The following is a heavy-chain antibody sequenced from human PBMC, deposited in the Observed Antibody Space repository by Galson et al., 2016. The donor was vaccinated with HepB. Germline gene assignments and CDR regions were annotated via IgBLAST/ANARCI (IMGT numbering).Heavy chain of an antibody. CDR2: TYYNSKWYY. Sequence: CAISGDSVASNSAAWNWIRQSPSRGLEWLGRTYYNSKWYYDYATSVKGRITINPDTSKNHFSLQLTSVTPEDTAVYYCARRGSGWYLPPRKYYYGMDVWGRGIVVAVSS. V-gene: IGHV6-1*01. CDR3: ARRGSGWYLPPRKYYYGMDV. CDR1: GDSVASNSAA. J-gene: IGHJ6*02. D-gene: IGHD6-19*01.